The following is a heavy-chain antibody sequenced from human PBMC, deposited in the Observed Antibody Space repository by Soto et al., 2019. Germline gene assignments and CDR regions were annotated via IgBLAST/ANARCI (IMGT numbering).Heavy chain of an antibody. J-gene: IGHJ4*02. V-gene: IGHV3-23*01. CDR2: LSTSGGST. Sequence: EVQLLESGGGLVQPGGSLRLSCEASGFTFSNYAMSWVRQAPGKGLEWVSALSTSGGSTYYTDSVKGRFTISRDNSKNTWYLQMNSLRAEDTAIYYCAKKAWSSGAFDYWGQGTLVTVSS. CDR1: GFTFSNYA. D-gene: IGHD6-19*01. CDR3: AKKAWSSGAFDY.